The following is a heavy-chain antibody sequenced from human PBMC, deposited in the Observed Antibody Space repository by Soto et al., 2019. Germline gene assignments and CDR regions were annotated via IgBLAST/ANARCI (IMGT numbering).Heavy chain of an antibody. D-gene: IGHD3-22*01. CDR2: ISYDGSNK. J-gene: IGHJ3*02. CDR3: ARGITMIVVANAFDI. Sequence: VAVISYDGSNKYYADSVKGRFTISRDNSKNTLYLQMNSLRAEDTAVYYCARGITMIVVANAFDIWGQGTMVTVSS. V-gene: IGHV3-30-3*01.